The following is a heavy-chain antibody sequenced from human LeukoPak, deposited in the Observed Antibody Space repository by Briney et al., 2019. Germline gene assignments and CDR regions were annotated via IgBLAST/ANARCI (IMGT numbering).Heavy chain of an antibody. J-gene: IGHJ6*02. V-gene: IGHV1-8*01. D-gene: IGHD5-12*01. Sequence: ASVKVSCKASGYTFTSYEINWVRQATGQGLEWMGWMNPNSGNTGYAQKFQGRVTMTRNTSISTAYMELSRLRSDDTAVYYCARDYVDIVATTPPYYYYYYGMDVWGQGTTVTVSS. CDR1: GYTFTSYE. CDR2: MNPNSGNT. CDR3: ARDYVDIVATTPPYYYYYYGMDV.